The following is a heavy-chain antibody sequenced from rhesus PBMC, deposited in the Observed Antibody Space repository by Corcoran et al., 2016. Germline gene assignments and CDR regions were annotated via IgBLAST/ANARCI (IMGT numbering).Heavy chain of an antibody. Sequence: QVQLQESGPGLVKPSETLSLTCAVSGGSISSSIWWSWIRQSPGKGLEGIGYIYGGRGSTSYNPSPKGRVTISTDTSKNQFSLKLSSVTAAGTAVYYCARQDWNYRFDYWGQGVLVTVSS. CDR2: IYGGRGST. V-gene: IGHV4-65*01. CDR1: GGSISSSIW. CDR3: ARQDWNYRFDY. J-gene: IGHJ4*01. D-gene: IGHD1-26*01.